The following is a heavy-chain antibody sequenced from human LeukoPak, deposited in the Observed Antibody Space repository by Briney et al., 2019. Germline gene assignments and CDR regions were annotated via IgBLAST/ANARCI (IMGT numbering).Heavy chain of an antibody. CDR2: ISSSSSTI. CDR1: GFTFSSYS. Sequence: PGGSLRLSCAASGFTFSSYSMNWVRQAPGKGLEWVSYISSSSSTIYYADSVKGRFTISRDNAKNSLYLQMNSLRVEDTAVYYCAKDRTELGDFVDYWGQGTLVSVSS. D-gene: IGHD2-21*02. CDR3: AKDRTELGDFVDY. J-gene: IGHJ4*02. V-gene: IGHV3-48*01.